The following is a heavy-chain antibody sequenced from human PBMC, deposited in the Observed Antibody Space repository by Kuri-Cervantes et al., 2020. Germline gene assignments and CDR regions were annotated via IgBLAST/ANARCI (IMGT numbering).Heavy chain of an antibody. V-gene: IGHV4-34*01. D-gene: IGHD3-22*01. J-gene: IGHJ3*02. CDR1: GGSFSGYY. CDR3: ARRTTTHTSGGFDI. Sequence: SQTLSLTCAVYGGSFSGYYWSWIRQPPGKGLEWIGEINHSGSTNYNPSLKSRVTISVDTSKNQFSLKLSSVTAADTAVYYCARRTTTHTSGGFDIWGQGTLVTVSS. CDR2: INHSGST.